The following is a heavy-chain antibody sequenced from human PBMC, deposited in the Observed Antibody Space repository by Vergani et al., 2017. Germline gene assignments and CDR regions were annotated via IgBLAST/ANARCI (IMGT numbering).Heavy chain of an antibody. CDR1: GGSFSGYY. V-gene: IGHV4-34*01. J-gene: IGHJ6*03. CDR3: ARGPYYSNYLPYYYYMDV. D-gene: IGHD4-11*01. CDR2: INHSGST. Sequence: QVQLQQWGAGLLKPSETLSLTCAVYGGSFSGYYWSWIRQPPGKGLEWIGEINHSGSTNYNPSLKSRVTISVDTSKNQFPLKLSSVTAADTAVYCCARGPYYSNYLPYYYYMDVWGKGTTVTVSS.